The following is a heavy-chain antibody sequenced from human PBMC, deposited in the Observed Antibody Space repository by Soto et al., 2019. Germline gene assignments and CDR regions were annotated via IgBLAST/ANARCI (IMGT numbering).Heavy chain of an antibody. CDR1: GFTFSDYY. CDR3: AGTWIQLWSFYGMDG. CDR2: ISSSGSTI. V-gene: IGHV3-11*01. J-gene: IGHJ6*02. Sequence: SLRLSCAASGFTFSDYYMSWIRQAPGKGLEWVSYISSSGSTIYYADSVKGRFTISRDNAKNSLYLQMNSLRAEDTAVYYCAGTWIQLWSFYGMDGWGQGTTVTVSS. D-gene: IGHD5-18*01.